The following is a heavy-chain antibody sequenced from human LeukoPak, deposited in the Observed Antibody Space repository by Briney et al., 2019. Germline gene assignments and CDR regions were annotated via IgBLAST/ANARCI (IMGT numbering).Heavy chain of an antibody. J-gene: IGHJ3*02. Sequence: EGSLRLSCAASGFTFSRNWMHWVRLGSGKGLVWVSRIKYDGSYANYADSVKGRFTISRDNAKNTLYLQMNSLRAEDTAVYFCVRDNDKYSFDIWGQGTMVTVSS. D-gene: IGHD1-1*01. CDR2: IKYDGSYA. CDR1: GFTFSRNW. CDR3: VRDNDKYSFDI. V-gene: IGHV3-74*01.